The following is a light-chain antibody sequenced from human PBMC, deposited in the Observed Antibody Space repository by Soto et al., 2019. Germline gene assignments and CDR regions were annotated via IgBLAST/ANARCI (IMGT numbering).Light chain of an antibody. CDR3: ISYTSSSTDWV. V-gene: IGLV2-14*01. J-gene: IGLJ3*02. CDR2: DVS. Sequence: QSALTQPASVSGSPGQSITISCTGTSSDVGGYNYVSWYQQHPGKAPKLMIYDVSNRPSGVSNRFSGSKSGNTASLTISGLQAEVEADYYCISYTSSSTDWVFGGGTKVTVL. CDR1: SSDVGGYNY.